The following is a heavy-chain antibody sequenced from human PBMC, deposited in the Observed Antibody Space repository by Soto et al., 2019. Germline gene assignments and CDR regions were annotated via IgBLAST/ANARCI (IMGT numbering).Heavy chain of an antibody. Sequence: QVQLVESGGGVVQPGRSLRLSCAASGFTFSSYAMHWVRQAPGKGLEWVAVISYDGSNKYYADSVKGRFTISRDNSKNTRYLQMNSLRAEDTAVYYCARDYIEQLWPGYYYYYGMDVWGQGTTVTVSS. CDR3: ARDYIEQLWPGYYYYYGMDV. J-gene: IGHJ6*02. CDR1: GFTFSSYA. D-gene: IGHD5-18*01. CDR2: ISYDGSNK. V-gene: IGHV3-30-3*01.